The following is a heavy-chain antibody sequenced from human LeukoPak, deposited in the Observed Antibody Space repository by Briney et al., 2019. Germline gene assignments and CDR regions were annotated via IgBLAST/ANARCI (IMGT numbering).Heavy chain of an antibody. V-gene: IGHV1-18*01. D-gene: IGHD1-1*01. CDR1: GYIFSNFA. CDR3: ARRKGSEVPGNDY. CDR2: ISPYNGNT. Sequence: SVKVSCKASGYIFSNFAITWVRQAPGQGLEWVGWISPYNGNTNYSPRLQGRVTLTTDTSTSTAYMELRSLRSDDTAVYYCARRKGSEVPGNDYWGQGTLVTVSS. J-gene: IGHJ4*02.